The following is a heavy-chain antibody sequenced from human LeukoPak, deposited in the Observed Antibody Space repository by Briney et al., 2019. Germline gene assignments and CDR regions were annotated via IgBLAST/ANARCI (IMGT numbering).Heavy chain of an antibody. CDR1: GGSISSYY. Sequence: SETLSLTCTVSGGSISSYYWSWTRQPPGKGLEWIGYIYYSGSTNYNPSLKSRVTISVDTSKNQFSLKLSSVTAADTAVYYCARVFGYYYYFDYWGQGTLVTVSS. CDR3: ARVFGYYYYFDY. CDR2: IYYSGST. D-gene: IGHD3-22*01. J-gene: IGHJ4*02. V-gene: IGHV4-59*01.